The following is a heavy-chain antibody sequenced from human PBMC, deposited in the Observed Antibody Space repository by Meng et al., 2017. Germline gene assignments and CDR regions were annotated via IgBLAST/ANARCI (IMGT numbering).Heavy chain of an antibody. Sequence: GESLKISCAASGFTVSSNYMSWVRQAPGKGLEWVSVIYSGGSTYCADSVKGRFTISRDNSKNTLYLQMNSLRAEDTAVYYCARDRTGVSYAFDIWGQGTMVTVSS. D-gene: IGHD1-14*01. CDR2: IYSGGST. J-gene: IGHJ3*02. V-gene: IGHV3-53*01. CDR1: GFTVSSNY. CDR3: ARDRTGVSYAFDI.